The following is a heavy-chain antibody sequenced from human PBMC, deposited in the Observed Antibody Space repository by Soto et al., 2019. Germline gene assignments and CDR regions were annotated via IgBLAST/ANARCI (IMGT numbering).Heavy chain of an antibody. V-gene: IGHV1-69*01. Sequence: QVQLVQSGAEVKETGSSVKVSCKSSGYIFKNYAVTWLRQAPGQGLEWMGGIIPVFGTPDYSQKFRGRVTITADESNSTVYMELRSLTSEDTAVYYCAKHLYDYVWGSYRHWGQGTLVTLAS. CDR1: GYIFKNYA. J-gene: IGHJ4*02. CDR3: AKHLYDYVWGSYRH. CDR2: IIPVFGTP. D-gene: IGHD3-16*02.